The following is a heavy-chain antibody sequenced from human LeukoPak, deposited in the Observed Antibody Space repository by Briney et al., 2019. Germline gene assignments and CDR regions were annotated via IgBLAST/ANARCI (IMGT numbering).Heavy chain of an antibody. Sequence: ASVTVSFKSSVYTFTSYDINWVRQAPGQGLEWMGWMNPNSGNTGYAQKFQGRVTMTRNTSISTAYMELSSLRSEDTAVYYCARGGDIVATTHFDYWGQGTLVTVSS. CDR3: ARGGDIVATTHFDY. J-gene: IGHJ4*02. V-gene: IGHV1-8*01. CDR2: MNPNSGNT. CDR1: VYTFTSYD. D-gene: IGHD5-12*01.